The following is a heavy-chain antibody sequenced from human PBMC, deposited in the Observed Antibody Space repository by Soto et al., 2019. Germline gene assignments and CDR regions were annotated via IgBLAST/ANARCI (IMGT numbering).Heavy chain of an antibody. CDR3: AREGDSSGYTPPYYYGMDV. CDR1: GYTFTGYY. D-gene: IGHD3-22*01. CDR2: INPNSGGT. V-gene: IGHV1-2*04. J-gene: IGHJ6*02. Sequence: QVQLVQSGAEVKKPGASVKVSCKASGYTFTGYYMHWVRQAPGQGLEWMGWINPNSGGTNYAQKFQGWVTMTRDTSISTAYMELSRRRSDDTAVYYCAREGDSSGYTPPYYYGMDVWGQGTTVTVSS.